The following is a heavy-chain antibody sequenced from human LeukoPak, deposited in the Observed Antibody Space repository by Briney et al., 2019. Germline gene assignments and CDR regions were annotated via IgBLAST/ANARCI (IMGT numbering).Heavy chain of an antibody. D-gene: IGHD3-10*01. J-gene: IGHJ4*02. V-gene: IGHV4-34*01. CDR3: ASGRSWFGGSY. Sequence: PSETLSLTCAVYGGSFSGYYWSWIRQPPGKGLEWIGEINHSGSTNYNPSLKSRVSISVDTSKNQFSLKLSSVTAADTAVYYCASGRSWFGGSYWGQETLVTVSS. CDR2: INHSGST. CDR1: GGSFSGYY.